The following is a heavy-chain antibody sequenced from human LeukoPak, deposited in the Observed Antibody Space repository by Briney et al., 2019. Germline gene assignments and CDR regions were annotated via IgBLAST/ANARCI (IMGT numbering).Heavy chain of an antibody. Sequence: GESLKISCKGSGYSFTSYWIGWVRQLPGKGLEGMGIIYPGESDTRYSPSFQGQVTISADKSISTAYLQWSSLKASDTAMYYCAIPPPYGDHDAFDIWGQGTMVTVSS. D-gene: IGHD4-17*01. J-gene: IGHJ3*02. CDR1: GYSFTSYW. CDR2: IYPGESDT. V-gene: IGHV5-51*01. CDR3: AIPPPYGDHDAFDI.